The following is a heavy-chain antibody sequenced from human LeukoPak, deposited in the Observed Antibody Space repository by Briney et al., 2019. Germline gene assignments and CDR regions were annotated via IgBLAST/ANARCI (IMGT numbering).Heavy chain of an antibody. J-gene: IGHJ4*02. CDR1: GDSMTSGNNF. CDR3: AKEIAHSWGSIDY. D-gene: IGHD7-27*01. V-gene: IGHV4-39*07. Sequence: SETLSLTCYVSGDSMTSGNNFWGWIRQPPGKGLEWIGSMFHSGRSYYNLSLKSRISISVDTSKNQFSLKLSSVTAADTAVYYCAKEIAHSWGSIDYWGQGTLVTVSS. CDR2: MFHSGRS.